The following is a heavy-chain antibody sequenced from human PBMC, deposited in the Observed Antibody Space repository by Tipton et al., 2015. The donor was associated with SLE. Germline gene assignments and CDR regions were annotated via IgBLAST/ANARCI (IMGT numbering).Heavy chain of an antibody. V-gene: IGHV1-2*02. J-gene: IGHJ6*02. CDR3: ARLVYYYDPMDV. CDR2: INPNSGGT. Sequence: QSGPEVKKPGASVKVSCKASGYTFTGYYMHWVRQAPGQGLEWMGWINPNSGGTNYAQKFQGRVTMTRDKSTGTAYLQWSSLKASDTAMYYCARLVYYYDPMDVWGQGTTVTVSS. CDR1: GYTFTGYY.